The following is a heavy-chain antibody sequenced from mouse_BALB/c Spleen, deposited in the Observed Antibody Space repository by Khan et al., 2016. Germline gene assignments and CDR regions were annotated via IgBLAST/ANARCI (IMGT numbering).Heavy chain of an antibody. V-gene: IGHV14-3*02. J-gene: IGHJ1*01. CDR2: VDPENGDT. CDR3: ASRNRTPRYFDV. CDR1: GFNIKDTS. D-gene: IGHD6-1*01. Sequence: VQLQQPGAELVKPGASVKLSCTASGFNIKDTSMHWVKQRPEQGLEWIGRVDPENGDTNYDPKFQGKAILTVDTSSNTAYLQLSSLTSEDSAVYYCASRNRTPRYFDVWGAGTTVTVSS.